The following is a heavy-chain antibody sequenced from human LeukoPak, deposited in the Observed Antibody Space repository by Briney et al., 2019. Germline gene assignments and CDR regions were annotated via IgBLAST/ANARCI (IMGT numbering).Heavy chain of an antibody. V-gene: IGHV1-24*01. CDR1: GYTLTELS. CDR2: FDPEDGET. Sequence: ASVKVSCKVSGYTLTELSMHWVQQAPGKGLEWMGGFDPEDGETIYAQKFQGRVTMTEDTSTDTAYMELSSLRSEDTAVYYCATGFRRGSSHAFDIWGQGTMVTVSS. J-gene: IGHJ3*02. CDR3: ATGFRRGSSHAFDI. D-gene: IGHD5-12*01.